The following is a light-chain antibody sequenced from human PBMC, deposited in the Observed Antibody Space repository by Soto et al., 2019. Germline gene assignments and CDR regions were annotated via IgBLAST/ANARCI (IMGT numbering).Light chain of an antibody. Sequence: QTVVTQEPSLTVSPGGTVTLTCGSSTGTVTDDLFPYWFQQKPGQAPRTLIYETSNKYSWTPARFSGSLLGGKAALTLSGAQTEDEAEYYCLLSYGGPSVFSGGTKLTVL. CDR2: ETS. CDR1: TGTVTDDLF. J-gene: IGLJ3*02. CDR3: LLSYGGPSV. V-gene: IGLV7-46*01.